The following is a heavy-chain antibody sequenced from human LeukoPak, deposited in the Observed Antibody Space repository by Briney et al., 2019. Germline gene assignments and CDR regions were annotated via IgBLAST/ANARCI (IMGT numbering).Heavy chain of an antibody. V-gene: IGHV3-7*01. D-gene: IGHD6-6*01. J-gene: IGHJ4*02. Sequence: GGSLRLSCAASGFTFSSYWMSWVRQAPGKGLEWVANIKQDGSEKYYVDSVKGRFTISRDNAKNTLYLQMNSLRAEDTAVYYCARVYSSYYFDYWGQGTLVTVSS. CDR3: ARVYSSYYFDY. CDR1: GFTFSSYW. CDR2: IKQDGSEK.